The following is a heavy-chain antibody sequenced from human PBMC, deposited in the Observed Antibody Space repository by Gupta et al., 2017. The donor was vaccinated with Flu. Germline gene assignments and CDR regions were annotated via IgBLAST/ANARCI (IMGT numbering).Heavy chain of an antibody. CDR2: ISAYNGNT. D-gene: IGHD4-17*01. J-gene: IGHJ3*02. CDR1: GYTFTSYG. V-gene: IGHV1-18*01. Sequence: QVQLVQSGAEVKKPGASVKVSCKASGYTFTSYGISWVRQAPGQGLEWMGWISAYNGNTNDAQKLQGRVTMTTDTSTSTAYMELRSLRSDDTAVYYCARAPLVTTVTTGGREWAFDIWGQGTMVTVSS. CDR3: ARAPLVTTVTTGGREWAFDI.